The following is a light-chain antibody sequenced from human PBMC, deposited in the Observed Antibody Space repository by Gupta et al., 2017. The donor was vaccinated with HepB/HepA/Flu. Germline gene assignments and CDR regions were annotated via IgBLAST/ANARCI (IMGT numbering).Light chain of an antibody. CDR1: QNVASY. CDR3: QRTDDTGRT. V-gene: IGKV1-39*01. Sequence: DIQMTQSPSSLSASVGDSVTITCRASQNVASYLNWYQQNPVKAPNLLIYAISTLQPGVPSRFSGRGYGTDFTLTISSLQPNDFATYFCQRTDDTGRTFGQGTKVEI. J-gene: IGKJ1*01. CDR2: AIS.